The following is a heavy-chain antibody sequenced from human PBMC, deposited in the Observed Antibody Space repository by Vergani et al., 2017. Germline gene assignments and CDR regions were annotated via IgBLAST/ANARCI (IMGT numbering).Heavy chain of an antibody. CDR3: ARTIGHCSNSNCYNLAY. CDR2: IYSSGST. D-gene: IGHD2-2*02. V-gene: IGHV4-59*01. Sequence: QVQLQESGPGLVKPSETLSLTCTVSGGSLINYYWSWVRQPPGKGLEWIGYIYSSGSTTYRPSLKSRLTMSVDPSKNQFSLKLRSVTLADTAVYYCARTIGHCSNSNCYNLAYWGQGTLVTVSS. CDR1: GGSLINYY. J-gene: IGHJ4*02.